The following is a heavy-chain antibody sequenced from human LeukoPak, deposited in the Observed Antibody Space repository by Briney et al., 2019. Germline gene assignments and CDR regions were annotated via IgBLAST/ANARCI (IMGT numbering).Heavy chain of an antibody. J-gene: IGHJ4*02. D-gene: IGHD5-18*01. V-gene: IGHV4-59*01. Sequence: SETLSLTCTVSGGSISSYYWSWIRQPPGKGLEWIGYIYYSGSTNYNPSLQSRVTISVDTSKNQFSLKLSSVTAADTAVYYCARGALNTAMVDGYFDYWGQGTLVNGSS. CDR1: GGSISSYY. CDR3: ARGALNTAMVDGYFDY. CDR2: IYYSGST.